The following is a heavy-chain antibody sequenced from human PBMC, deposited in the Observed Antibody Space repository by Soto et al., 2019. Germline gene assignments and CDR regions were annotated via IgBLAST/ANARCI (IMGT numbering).Heavy chain of an antibody. CDR2: TIPIFGTA. D-gene: IGHD3-10*01. V-gene: IGHV1-69*06. CDR3: ASEWFGVAAYYYYYGMDV. Sequence: QVQLVQSGAEVKKPGSSVKVSCKASGGTFSSYAISWVRQAPGQGLEWMGGTIPIFGTANYAQKFQGRVTITADKSTSTAYMELSSLRSEDTAVYYCASEWFGVAAYYYYYGMDVWGQGTTVTVSS. J-gene: IGHJ6*02. CDR1: GGTFSSYA.